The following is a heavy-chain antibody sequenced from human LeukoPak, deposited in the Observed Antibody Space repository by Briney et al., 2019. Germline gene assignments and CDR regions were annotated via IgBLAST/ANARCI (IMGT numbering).Heavy chain of an antibody. V-gene: IGHV1-2*02. CDR2: INPNSGGT. CDR3: ARGGGVRTGSGWRPGNYFDF. CDR1: GYTFTGYY. J-gene: IGHJ4*02. Sequence: GASVKVSCKASGYTFTGYYMHWVRQAPGQGLEWMGWINPNSGGTNYAQKFQGRVTMTRDTSISTAYMELSRLRSDDTAVYYCARGGGVRTGSGWRPGNYFDFWGQGSLVIVSS. D-gene: IGHD6-19*01.